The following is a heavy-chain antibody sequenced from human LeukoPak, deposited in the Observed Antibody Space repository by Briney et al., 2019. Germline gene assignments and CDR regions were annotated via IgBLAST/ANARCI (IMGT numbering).Heavy chain of an antibody. V-gene: IGHV3-64*01. CDR3: ARAAYCSSTNCYDWFDP. CDR2: ISSNGDST. D-gene: IGHD2-2*01. Sequence: GGSQRLSCAASGFTFSNYAMHWVRQAPGKGLEYVSGISSNGDSTYYANSVKGRLTTSRDNSKNTLYLQMGSLRAEDTAVYYCARAAYCSSTNCYDWFDPWGQGTLVTVSS. CDR1: GFTFSNYA. J-gene: IGHJ5*02.